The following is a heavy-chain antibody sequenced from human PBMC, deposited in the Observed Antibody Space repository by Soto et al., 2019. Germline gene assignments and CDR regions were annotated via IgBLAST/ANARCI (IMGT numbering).Heavy chain of an antibody. CDR1: GGSFSGYY. Sequence: SETLSLTCAVYGGSFSGYYWRWIRQPPGKGLEWIGEINHSGSTNYNPSLKSRVTISVDTSKNQFSLKLSSVTAADTAVYYCARTPGYDILTGYYRGVGNLDSWGQGTLVTVSS. CDR2: INHSGST. CDR3: ARTPGYDILTGYYRGVGNLDS. V-gene: IGHV4-34*01. D-gene: IGHD3-9*01. J-gene: IGHJ4*02.